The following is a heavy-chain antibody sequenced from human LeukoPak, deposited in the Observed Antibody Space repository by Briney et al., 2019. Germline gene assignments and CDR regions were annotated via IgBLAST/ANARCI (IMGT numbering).Heavy chain of an antibody. CDR1: GYTFTGYF. D-gene: IGHD5-24*01. CDR3: TRSPPSAGYGYKPFDY. J-gene: IGHJ4*02. V-gene: IGHV1-2*02. CDR2: INPNSGGT. Sequence: ASVKVSCKASGYTFTGYFIHWVRQAPGQGLEWMGWINPNSGGTNYAQTFQGRVTMTRDTSISTAYMEVSRLRSDDTAVYYCTRSPPSAGYGYKPFDYWGQGTLVTVSS.